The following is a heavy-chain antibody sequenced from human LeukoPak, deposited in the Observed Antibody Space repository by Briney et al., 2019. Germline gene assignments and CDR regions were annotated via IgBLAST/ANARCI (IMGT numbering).Heavy chain of an antibody. Sequence: GGSLRLSCAASGFTFSSYWMTWVRQAPGKGLEWVANMNLGGSEKYYVDSVKGRFIISRDNAKNSLFLQMNSLIAEDTAVYYCARDDGFSCYSYWGQGTLVTVSS. CDR1: GFTFSSYW. D-gene: IGHD3/OR15-3a*01. V-gene: IGHV3-7*01. J-gene: IGHJ4*02. CDR2: MNLGGSEK. CDR3: ARDDGFSCYSY.